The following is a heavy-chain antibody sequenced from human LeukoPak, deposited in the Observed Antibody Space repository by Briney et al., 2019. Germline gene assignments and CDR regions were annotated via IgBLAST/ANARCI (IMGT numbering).Heavy chain of an antibody. CDR2: MYYGGST. D-gene: IGHD6-19*01. CDR3: ARGSSIAVAGTGYYFDY. CDR1: GGSISSSSYY. J-gene: IGHJ4*02. Sequence: PSETLSLTCNVSGGSISSSSYYWGWIRQPPGKGLEWIGSMYYGGSTYYNPSLKSRVTISVDTSKNQFSLKLSSVTAADTAVYYCARGSSIAVAGTGYYFDYWGQGTLVTVSS. V-gene: IGHV4-39*01.